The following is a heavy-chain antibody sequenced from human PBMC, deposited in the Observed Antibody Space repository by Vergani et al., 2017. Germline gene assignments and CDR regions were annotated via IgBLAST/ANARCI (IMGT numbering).Heavy chain of an antibody. V-gene: IGHV3-7*01. CDR1: GFIFSHYW. J-gene: IGHJ5*02. CDR3: ARINYCSSSGYFLTRCHNWFDP. Sequence: EVQLVESGGGLVQPGGSLRLSFAASGFIFSHYWMSWVRQAPGKGLEWVANINQDGSEKYYVDSVKGRFTITRDKAKNSLYLQMNRLRAVDTYLYYCARINYCSSSGYFLTRCHNWFDPWGQGTLITFSS. CDR2: INQDGSEK. D-gene: IGHD3-22*01.